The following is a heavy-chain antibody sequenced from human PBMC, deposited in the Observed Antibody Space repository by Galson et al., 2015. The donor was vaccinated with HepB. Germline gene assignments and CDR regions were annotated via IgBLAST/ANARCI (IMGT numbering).Heavy chain of an antibody. V-gene: IGHV1-8*01. D-gene: IGHD3-22*01. CDR1: GYTFTSHD. CDR2: MNPKSVNT. Sequence: SVKVSCKASGYTFTSHDINWVRQAPGQGLEWMGWMNPKSVNTGYAQNFKVRLTMTRHNSINTAYMELSSLGFEDTAVYFCARGGGYYDSSGYHIDAFDIWGQGTMVIVSS. J-gene: IGHJ3*02. CDR3: ARGGGYYDSSGYHIDAFDI.